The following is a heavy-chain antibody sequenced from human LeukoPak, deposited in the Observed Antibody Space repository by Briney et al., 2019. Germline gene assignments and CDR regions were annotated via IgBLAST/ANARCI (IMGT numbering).Heavy chain of an antibody. J-gene: IGHJ3*02. CDR1: GYTLSVLS. CDR2: FVPEADET. CDR3: VYDFWTGYSQAFDI. D-gene: IGHD3-3*01. V-gene: IGHV1-24*01. Sequence: VASVKVSCKLTGYTLSVLSIHWVRQAPGKGLEWRGGFVPEADETVYAQKFQDRVTMTEDTSAATVYMELRSLRSEDTAVYYCVYDFWTGYSQAFDIWGQGTVVTVSS.